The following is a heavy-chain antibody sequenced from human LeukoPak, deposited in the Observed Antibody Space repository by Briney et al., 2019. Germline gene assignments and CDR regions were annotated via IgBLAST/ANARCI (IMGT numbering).Heavy chain of an antibody. J-gene: IGHJ6*03. V-gene: IGHV1-18*01. CDR3: ARTEDYGDSPKYYYYMDV. CDR1: GYTFTSYG. Sequence: ASVKVSCKASGYTFTSYGISWVRQAPGQGLEWMGWISAYNGNTNYAQKLQGRVTMTTDTSTSTAYMELRSLRSDDTAVYYCARTEDYGDSPKYYYYMDVWGKGTTVTVSS. CDR2: ISAYNGNT. D-gene: IGHD4-17*01.